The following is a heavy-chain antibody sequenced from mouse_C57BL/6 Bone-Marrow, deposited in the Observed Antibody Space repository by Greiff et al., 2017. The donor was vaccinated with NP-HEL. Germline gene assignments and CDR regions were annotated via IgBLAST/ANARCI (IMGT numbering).Heavy chain of an antibody. V-gene: IGHV1-63*01. CDR2: IYPGGGYT. J-gene: IGHJ1*03. CDR3: ARWRYYYGSSPWYFDV. CDR1: GYTFTNYW. D-gene: IGHD1-1*01. Sequence: HLHQSGAELVRPGTSVKMSCKASGYTFTNYWIGWAKQRPGHGLEFIGDIYPGGGYTNYNEKFKGKATLTADKSSSTAYMQFSSLTSEDSAIYYCARWRYYYGSSPWYFDVWGTGTTVTVSS.